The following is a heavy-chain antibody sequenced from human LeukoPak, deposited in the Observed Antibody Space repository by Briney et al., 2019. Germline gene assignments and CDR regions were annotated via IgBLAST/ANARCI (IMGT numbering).Heavy chain of an antibody. CDR2: ISDSGGST. J-gene: IGHJ6*04. D-gene: IGHD3-16*01. CDR1: GFTFTNYG. CDR3: AQLIMIGV. Sequence: GGSLRLSCATSGFTFTNYGMNWVRQAPGKGLEWVSTISDSGGSTYYADSVKGRFTISRDNSKSTLYLQMNSLRAEDTAVYYCAQLIMIGVWGKGTTVTVSS. V-gene: IGHV3-23*01.